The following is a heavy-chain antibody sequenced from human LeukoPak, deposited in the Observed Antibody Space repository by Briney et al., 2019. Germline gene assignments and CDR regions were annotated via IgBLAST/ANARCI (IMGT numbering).Heavy chain of an antibody. CDR3: ARVRGYCSSTSCRIYYFDY. CDR2: ISSDSSYT. D-gene: IGHD2-2*01. V-gene: IGHV3-11*06. Sequence: PGGSLRLSCAASGFTFSDYYMSWIRQAPGKGLEWVSYISSDSSYTNYADSVKGRFTISRDNAKSSLYLQMNSLRAEDTAVYYCARVRGYCSSTSCRIYYFDYWGQGTLVTVSS. J-gene: IGHJ4*02. CDR1: GFTFSDYY.